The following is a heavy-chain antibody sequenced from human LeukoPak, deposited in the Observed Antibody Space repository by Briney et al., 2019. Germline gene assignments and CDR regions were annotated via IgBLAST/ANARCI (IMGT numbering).Heavy chain of an antibody. V-gene: IGHV3-30*04. J-gene: IGHJ4*02. CDR1: EFTFNTNA. Sequence: GGSLRLSCAASEFTFNTNAMHWVRQAPGKGLEWVAVISYDGRNEYYADSVKGRFTISRDNAKNSLYLQMNSLRAEDTAVYYCVRDRAYFDSSGFYNLDYWGQGTLVTVSS. D-gene: IGHD3-22*01. CDR2: ISYDGRNE. CDR3: VRDRAYFDSSGFYNLDY.